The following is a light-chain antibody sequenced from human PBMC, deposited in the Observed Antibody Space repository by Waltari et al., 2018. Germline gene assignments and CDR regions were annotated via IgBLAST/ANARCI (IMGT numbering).Light chain of an antibody. Sequence: EVVLTQSPATLSLSPGERATLSCRASQSVSSYLVWYRQKPGQPPRLLINDATKRATGIPARFSGSGSGTDFTLTISSLEPEDFAVYYCQQRSKWPWTFGQGTKVEF. CDR2: DAT. J-gene: IGKJ1*01. V-gene: IGKV3-11*01. CDR3: QQRSKWPWT. CDR1: QSVSSY.